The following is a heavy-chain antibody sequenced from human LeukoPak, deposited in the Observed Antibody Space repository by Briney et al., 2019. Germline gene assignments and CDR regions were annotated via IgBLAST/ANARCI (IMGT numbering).Heavy chain of an antibody. V-gene: IGHV4-59*12. Sequence: SETLSLTCTVSGGSISNYYWTWIRQSPGTGLEWIGYIYHSGSTYYNPSLKSRVTISVDTSKNQFSLKLSSVTAADTAVYYCAREGFDYWGQGTLVTVSS. CDR1: GGSISNYY. CDR3: AREGFDY. J-gene: IGHJ4*02. CDR2: IYHSGST.